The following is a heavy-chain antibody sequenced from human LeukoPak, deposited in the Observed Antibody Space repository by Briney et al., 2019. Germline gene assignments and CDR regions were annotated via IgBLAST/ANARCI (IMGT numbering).Heavy chain of an antibody. D-gene: IGHD3-22*01. V-gene: IGHV1-18*01. CDR3: ARDMRHYRYYESDEYYFNFEY. J-gene: IGHJ4*02. CDR2: ISANNGHT. CDR1: GYIFTSYG. Sequence: ASVKVSCKASGYIFTSYGLSWVRQAPGQGLEWMGWISANNGHTHYAQKFQGRLTITRDMSTRTVDMGLRSLRSDDTAVYYCARDMRHYRYYESDEYYFNFEYWGQGTLVTVSS.